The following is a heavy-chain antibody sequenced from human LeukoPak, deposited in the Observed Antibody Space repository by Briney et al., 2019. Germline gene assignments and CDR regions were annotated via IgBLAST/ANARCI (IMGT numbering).Heavy chain of an antibody. J-gene: IGHJ4*02. CDR2: INHSGST. D-gene: IGHD1-26*01. CDR3: ARGRVGEVE. V-gene: IGHV4-34*01. CDR1: GGSFSGYY. Sequence: PSETLSLTCAVYGGSFSGYYWSWIRQPPGKGLEWIGEINHSGSTNYNPSLKSRVTISVDTSKNQFSLKLSSVTAADTAVYYCARGRVGEVEWGQGTLVTVSS.